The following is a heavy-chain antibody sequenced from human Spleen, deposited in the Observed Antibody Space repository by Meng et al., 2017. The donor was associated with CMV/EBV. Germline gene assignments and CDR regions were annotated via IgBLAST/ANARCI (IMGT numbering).Heavy chain of an antibody. D-gene: IGHD1-26*01. Sequence: GESLKISCVDSGFIFTSYAMSWVRQAPGKGLEWVSGISGSGGTTYYADSVKGRFTISRDNSKNTLYLQTNSLRAEDTAVYYCAKDRSGSYSYFDYWGQGTLVTVSS. J-gene: IGHJ4*02. CDR3: AKDRSGSYSYFDY. CDR1: GFIFTSYA. V-gene: IGHV3-23*01. CDR2: ISGSGGTT.